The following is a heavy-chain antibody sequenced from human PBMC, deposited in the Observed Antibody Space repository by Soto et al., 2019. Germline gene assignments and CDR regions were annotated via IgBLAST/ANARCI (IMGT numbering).Heavy chain of an antibody. Sequence: QVQLVESGGGVVQPGRSLRLSCAASGFTFSSYAMHWVRQAPGKGLEWVAVISYDGSNKYYADSVKGRFTISRDNSKNTLYLQMNSLRAEDTAVYYCAKFGWNYGNDAFDIWGQGTMVTVSS. D-gene: IGHD1-7*01. CDR1: GFTFSSYA. V-gene: IGHV3-30-3*02. CDR3: AKFGWNYGNDAFDI. CDR2: ISYDGSNK. J-gene: IGHJ3*02.